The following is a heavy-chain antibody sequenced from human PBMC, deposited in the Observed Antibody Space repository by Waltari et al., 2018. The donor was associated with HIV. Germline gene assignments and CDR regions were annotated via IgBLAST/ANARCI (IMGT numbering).Heavy chain of an antibody. CDR3: ATDDFLTY. Sequence: EVQLVESGGGLVQPGGSLRLSCVVSGFNVSANYMSWVRQAPGEGLEWVSFMYTGGTTYYADSVKGRVTISRDNSRNTVYLQMNNLRAEDTAVYYCATDDFLTYWGQGTPVTVSS. CDR2: MYTGGTT. V-gene: IGHV3-66*01. D-gene: IGHD7-27*01. J-gene: IGHJ4*02. CDR1: GFNVSANY.